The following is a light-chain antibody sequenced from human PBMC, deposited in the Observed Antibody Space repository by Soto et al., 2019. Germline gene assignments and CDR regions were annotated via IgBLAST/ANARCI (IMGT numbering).Light chain of an antibody. CDR1: QGVSTW. CDR3: QQYNSYSRT. CDR2: EAS. J-gene: IGKJ1*01. V-gene: IGKV1-5*03. Sequence: IQLTQSPSTLSGSVGDRVTITCRASQGVSTWLAWYQQRPSQAPKLLVYEASSLESGVPSRFSGSGSGTEFTLTISSLQPDDFATYYCQQYNSYSRTFGQGTKVDIK.